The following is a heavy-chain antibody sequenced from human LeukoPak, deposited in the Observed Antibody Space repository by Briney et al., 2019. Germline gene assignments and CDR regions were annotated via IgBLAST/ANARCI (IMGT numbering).Heavy chain of an antibody. D-gene: IGHD2-15*01. V-gene: IGHV3-21*01. CDR3: ARDATYCAGGSCSRFDP. CDR2: ISTSSIYI. J-gene: IGHJ5*02. CDR1: GFTFSSYS. Sequence: PGGSLRLSCAASGFTFSSYSMNWVRQAPGKGLGWVSSISTSSIYIYYADSVKGRFTISRDNAKNSLYLQMNSLRAEDTALYYCARDATYCAGGSCSRFDPWGQGTLVIVSS.